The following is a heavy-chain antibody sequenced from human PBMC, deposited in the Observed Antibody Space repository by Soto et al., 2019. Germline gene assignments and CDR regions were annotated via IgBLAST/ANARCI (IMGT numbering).Heavy chain of an antibody. V-gene: IGHV3-30-3*01. CDR1: GFTFSSYA. D-gene: IGHD2-15*01. CDR3: ARDRYCSGGSCYSEYFDY. Sequence: QVQLVASGGGVVQPGRSLRLSCAASGFTFSSYAMHWVRQAPGKGLEWVAVISYDGSNKYYADSVKGRFTISRDNSKNTLYLQMNSLRAEDTAVYYCARDRYCSGGSCYSEYFDYWGQGTLVTVSS. CDR2: ISYDGSNK. J-gene: IGHJ4*02.